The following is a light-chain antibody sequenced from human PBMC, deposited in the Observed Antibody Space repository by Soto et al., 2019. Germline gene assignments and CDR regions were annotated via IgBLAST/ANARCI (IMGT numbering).Light chain of an antibody. V-gene: IGKV3-15*01. CDR1: QSVSSN. CDR2: DAS. CDR3: QQYNNWPPPLT. Sequence: EIVMTQSPATLSVSPGERATLSCRASQSVSSNLGWYQQKPGQAPRLLVYDASPKATGIPARFSGSGSGTEFTLTISSLQSEDFAVYYCQQYNNWPPPLTFGGGAKVESK. J-gene: IGKJ4*01.